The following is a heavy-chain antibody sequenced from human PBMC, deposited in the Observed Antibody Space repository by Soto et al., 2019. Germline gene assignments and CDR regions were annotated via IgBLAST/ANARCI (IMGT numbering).Heavy chain of an antibody. Sequence: ASVNVSCKVSGYTLTELSMHWVRQAPGKGLEWMGGFDPEDGETIYAQKFQGRVTMTEDTSTDTAYMELSSLRSEDTAVYYCATPSAILTGYPRDYYYYGMDVWGQGTTVTVSS. V-gene: IGHV1-24*01. CDR3: ATPSAILTGYPRDYYYYGMDV. CDR1: GYTLTELS. J-gene: IGHJ6*02. CDR2: FDPEDGET. D-gene: IGHD3-9*01.